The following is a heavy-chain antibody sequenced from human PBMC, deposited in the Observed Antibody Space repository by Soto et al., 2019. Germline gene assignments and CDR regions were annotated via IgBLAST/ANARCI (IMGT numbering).Heavy chain of an antibody. CDR2: IYHSGTT. CDR3: ARDHKWDGMDV. CDR1: GGSISSGGYS. V-gene: IGHV4-30-2*05. D-gene: IGHD1-26*01. J-gene: IGHJ6*02. Sequence: TLSLTCAVSGGSISSGGYSWSWIRQPPGKGLEWIGYIYHSGTTYYNPSLRSRVIMSVDTSKNQFSLKLSSVTAADTAVYYCARDHKWDGMDVWGQGTTVTVSS.